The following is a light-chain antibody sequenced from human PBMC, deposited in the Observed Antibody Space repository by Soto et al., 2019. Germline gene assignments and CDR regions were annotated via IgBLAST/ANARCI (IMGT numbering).Light chain of an antibody. V-gene: IGLV2-14*03. CDR3: TSYTSSRTYV. J-gene: IGLJ1*01. CDR2: DVS. Sequence: QSVLTQPASVSGSPGQSITVSCTGTSNDVGAYNHVSWYQQHPGTAPKLMIYDVSNRPSGVSNRFSGSKSGNTASLTISGLQAEDEADYYCTSYTSSRTYVFGAGTKVTVL. CDR1: SNDVGAYNH.